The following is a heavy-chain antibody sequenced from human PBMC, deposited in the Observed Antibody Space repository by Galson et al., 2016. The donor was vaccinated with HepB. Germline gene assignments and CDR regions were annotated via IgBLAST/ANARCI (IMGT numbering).Heavy chain of an antibody. CDR2: VYFTGVS. D-gene: IGHD1-26*01. CDR1: GGSLITSNHF. V-gene: IGHV4-39*01. J-gene: IGHJ4*02. Sequence: SETLSLTCTVSGGSLITSNHFWGWIRQSPEKGLESIGDVYFTGVSNYNPSLEGRVTISVDTSKNQFSLKVSSVTAADTAVYYCARRGRGGSYSHWGQGTLVTISS. CDR3: ARRGRGGSYSH.